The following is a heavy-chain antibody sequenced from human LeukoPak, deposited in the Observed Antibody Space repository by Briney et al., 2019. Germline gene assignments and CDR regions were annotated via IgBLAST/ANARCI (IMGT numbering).Heavy chain of an antibody. D-gene: IGHD6-6*01. CDR2: IIPIFGTA. CDR1: GGTFSSYA. Sequence: SVKVSCKASGGTFSSYAISWVREAPGQGLEWMGGIIPIFGTANYAQKFQGRVTITADESTSTAYMELSSLRSEDTAVYYCAGDSSSSRSAFDIWGQGTMVTVSS. V-gene: IGHV1-69*13. J-gene: IGHJ3*02. CDR3: AGDSSSSRSAFDI.